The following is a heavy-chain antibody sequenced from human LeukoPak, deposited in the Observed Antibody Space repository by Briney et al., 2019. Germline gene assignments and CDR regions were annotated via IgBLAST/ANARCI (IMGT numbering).Heavy chain of an antibody. J-gene: IGHJ4*02. CDR2: IYTSGST. D-gene: IGHD3-10*01. CDR3: ARLSYGSGSYYLFDY. Sequence: PSQTLSLTCTVSGGSISSGSYYWSWIRQPAGKGLEWIGRIYTSGSTNYNPSLKSRVTISVDTSKNQFSLKLSSVTAADTAVYYCARLSYGSGSYYLFDYWGQGTLVTVSS. V-gene: IGHV4-61*02. CDR1: GGSISSGSYY.